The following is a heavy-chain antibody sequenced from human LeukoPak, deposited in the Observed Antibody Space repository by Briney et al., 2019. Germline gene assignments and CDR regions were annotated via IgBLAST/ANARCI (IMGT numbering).Heavy chain of an antibody. CDR3: ATGIGYCSGGSCYQKYYFDY. Sequence: ASVKVSCKASGYTFTSYAMHWVRQAPGQRLEWMGWINAGNGNTKYSQKFQGRVTITADKSTSTAYMELSSLRSEDTAVYYCATGIGYCSGGSCYQKYYFDYWGQGTLVTVSS. V-gene: IGHV1-3*01. D-gene: IGHD2-15*01. CDR1: GYTFTSYA. CDR2: INAGNGNT. J-gene: IGHJ4*02.